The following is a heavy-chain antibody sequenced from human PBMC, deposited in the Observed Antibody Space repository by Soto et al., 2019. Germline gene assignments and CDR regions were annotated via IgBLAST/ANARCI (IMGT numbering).Heavy chain of an antibody. J-gene: IGHJ6*03. Sequence: QVQLVQSGAEVKKPGASVKVSCKASGYTFTSYGISWVRQAPGQGLEWMGWISAYNGNTNYAQKLQGRVTMTTDTATSTAYVELRSRRFDDTAVYYCARGVEDSGGSEAYYYYYMDVWGKGTTVTVSS. CDR3: ARGVEDSGGSEAYYYYYMDV. CDR2: ISAYNGNT. D-gene: IGHD2-15*01. CDR1: GYTFTSYG. V-gene: IGHV1-18*01.